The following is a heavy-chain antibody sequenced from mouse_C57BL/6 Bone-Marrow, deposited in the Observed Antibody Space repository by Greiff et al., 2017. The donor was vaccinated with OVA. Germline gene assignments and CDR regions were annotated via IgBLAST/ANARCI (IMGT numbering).Heavy chain of an antibody. CDR3: ARFGSSFDY. V-gene: IGHV1-69*01. CDR2: IDPSDSDT. J-gene: IGHJ2*01. D-gene: IGHD1-1*01. CDR1: GYTFTSYW. Sequence: QVQLQQPGAELVMPGASVKLSCKASGYTFTSYWMHWVKQRPGQGLEWIGEIDPSDSDTNYNQQFKGKSTLTVDKSSSTAYMQLSSLTSEDSAVYYCARFGSSFDYWGQGTTLTVSS.